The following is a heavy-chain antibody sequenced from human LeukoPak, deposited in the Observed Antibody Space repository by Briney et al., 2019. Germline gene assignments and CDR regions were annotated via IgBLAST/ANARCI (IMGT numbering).Heavy chain of an antibody. J-gene: IGHJ4*02. CDR3: ARGHRTLHYFDY. V-gene: IGHV1-2*02. CDR2: INPNSGGT. CDR1: GYTFTGYY. Sequence: GASVKVSCKASGYTFTGYYMHWVRQAPGQGLEWMGWINPNSGGTNYAQNFQGRVTMTRDTSISTAYMELSRLRSDDTAVYYCARGHRTLHYFDYWGRGTLVTVSS.